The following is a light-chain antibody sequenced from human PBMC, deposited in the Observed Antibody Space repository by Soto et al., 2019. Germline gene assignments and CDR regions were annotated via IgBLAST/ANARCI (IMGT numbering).Light chain of an antibody. V-gene: IGLV3-21*02. J-gene: IGLJ1*01. CDR3: QVWDLTASHPV. CDR2: DDT. CDR1: DIGGKS. Sequence: SYELTQPPSVSVAPGQTATITCEGSDIGGKSVHWYQQRPGQAPVVVVYDDTDRPSGIPERFSGSNFGGTATLTISRVEVGDEADYHCQVWDLTASHPVFGPGTKVTVL.